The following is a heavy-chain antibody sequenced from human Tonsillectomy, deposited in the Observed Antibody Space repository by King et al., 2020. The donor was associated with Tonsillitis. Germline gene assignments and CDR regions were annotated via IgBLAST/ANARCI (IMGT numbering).Heavy chain of an antibody. D-gene: IGHD6-19*01. CDR2: ISGSGGST. V-gene: IGHV3-23*04. CDR1: GFTFSSYA. CDR3: AKKVGGQWLVFDY. Sequence: VQLVESGGGLVQPGGSLRLSCAASGFTFSSYAMSWVRQAPGKGLEWVSAISGSGGSTYYADSVKGRLTISRDNSKNTPYLQMNSLRAEDTAVYYCAKKVGGQWLVFDYWGQGTLVTVSS. J-gene: IGHJ4*02.